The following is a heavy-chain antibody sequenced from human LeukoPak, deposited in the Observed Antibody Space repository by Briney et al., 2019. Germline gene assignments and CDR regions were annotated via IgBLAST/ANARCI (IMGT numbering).Heavy chain of an antibody. D-gene: IGHD3-22*01. CDR1: GGTFSSYA. CDR3: ARENYYDSSGYQYYFDY. J-gene: IGHJ4*02. CDR2: IIPIFGTA. V-gene: IGHV1-69*13. Sequence: ASVKVSCKASGGTFSSYAISWVRQAPGQGLEWMGGIIPIFGTANYAQKFQGRVTIAADESTSTAYMELSSLRSEDTAVYYCARENYYDSSGYQYYFDYWGQGTLVTVYS.